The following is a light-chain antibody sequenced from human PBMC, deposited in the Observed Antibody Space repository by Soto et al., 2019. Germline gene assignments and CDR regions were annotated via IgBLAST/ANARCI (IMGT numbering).Light chain of an antibody. CDR1: SSDVGGYNY. CDR3: TSYTSSSTRV. V-gene: IGLV2-14*03. CDR2: DVT. J-gene: IGLJ1*01. Sequence: QSVLTQPASVSGSPGQSITISCTGTSSDVGGYNYVSWYQHHPGKAPKLMIYDVTYRPSGVSNRFSGSKSGNTASLTISGLQAEDEADYYCTSYTSSSTRVFGTGTKVT.